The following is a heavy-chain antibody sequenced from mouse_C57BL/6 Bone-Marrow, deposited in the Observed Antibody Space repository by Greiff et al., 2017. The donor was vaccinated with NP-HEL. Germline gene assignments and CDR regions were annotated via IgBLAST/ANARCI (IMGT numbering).Heavy chain of an antibody. J-gene: IGHJ3*01. CDR3: ALARRFAY. V-gene: IGHV5-17*01. CDR1: GFTFSDYG. Sequence: EVQLVESGGGLVKPGGSLKLSCAASGFTFSDYGMHWVRQAPEQGLEWVAYISSGSSAIYYADTVKGRFTISRDNAKNTLFLQLTSLRSEDTAMYYCALARRFAYWGQGTLVTVSA. CDR2: ISSGSSAI.